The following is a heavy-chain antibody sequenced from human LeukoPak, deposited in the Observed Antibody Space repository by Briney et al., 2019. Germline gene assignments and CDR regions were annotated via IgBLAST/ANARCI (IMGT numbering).Heavy chain of an antibody. J-gene: IGHJ4*02. D-gene: IGHD4-17*01. CDR1: GGSFSGYY. CDR3: ARGGDYYQYYFDY. V-gene: IGHV4-34*01. Sequence: SETLSLTCAVYGGSFSGYYWSWIRQPPGKGLEWIGEINHSGSTNYNPSLKSRVTISVDTSKNQFSLKLSSVTAADTGVYYCARGGDYYQYYFDYWGQGTLVTVSS. CDR2: INHSGST.